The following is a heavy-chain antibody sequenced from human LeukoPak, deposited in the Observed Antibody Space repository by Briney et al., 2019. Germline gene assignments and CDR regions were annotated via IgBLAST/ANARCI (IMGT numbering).Heavy chain of an antibody. CDR3: ARGSSSSSSAGYFDY. CDR2: INHSGST. V-gene: IGHV4-34*01. D-gene: IGHD6-6*01. CDR1: GGSFSGYY. J-gene: IGHJ4*02. Sequence: SETLSLTCAVYGGSFSGYYWSWIRQPPGKGLEWIGEINHSGSTNYNPSLKSRVTISVDTSKNQFSLELSSVTAADTAVYYCARGSSSSSSAGYFDYWGQGTLVTVSS.